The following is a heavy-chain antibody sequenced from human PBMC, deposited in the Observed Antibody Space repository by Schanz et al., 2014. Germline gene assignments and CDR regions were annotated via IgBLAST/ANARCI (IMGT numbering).Heavy chain of an antibody. CDR1: GYTFNNYT. D-gene: IGHD2-2*02. V-gene: IGHV1-69*02. Sequence: QVQLVQSGAEVKKPGTSVKVSCKASGYTFNNYTYVMIWVRQAPGQGLEWMGRIIPILGIANYAQNFQGRVTITADKSTSTAYMELTSLRSEDTAVYYCAGTYCSSTSCYTGYYYMDVWGKGTTVTVSS. CDR2: IIPILGIA. CDR3: AGTYCSSTSCYTGYYYMDV. J-gene: IGHJ6*03.